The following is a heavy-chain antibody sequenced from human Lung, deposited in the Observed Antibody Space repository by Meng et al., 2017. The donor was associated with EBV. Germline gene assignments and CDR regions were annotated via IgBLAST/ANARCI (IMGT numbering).Heavy chain of an antibody. J-gene: IGHJ4*02. D-gene: IGHD1-26*01. CDR2: ISGSGGST. Sequence: DVQLVESXXGLVQXGGSLRLSCAASGFTFSSYAMSWVRQALGKGLEWVSAISGSGGSTYYADSVKGRFTISRDNSKNTLYLQMNSLRAEDTAVYYCAKDQWELLPTTHWGQGTLVTVSS. V-gene: IGHV3-23*04. CDR3: AKDQWELLPTTH. CDR1: GFTFSSYA.